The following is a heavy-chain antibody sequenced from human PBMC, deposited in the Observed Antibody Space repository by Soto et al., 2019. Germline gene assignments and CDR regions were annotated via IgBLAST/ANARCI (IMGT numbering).Heavy chain of an antibody. D-gene: IGHD2-2*01. CDR2: ISYDGSKK. Sequence: QVQLVESGGGVVQPGRSLRLSYAASGFTFSSYGMHWVRQAPGKGLEWVAVISYDGSKKYYGDSVKGRFAISRDNSKNTLYLQMNSLRAEDTAVYYCAKGDCSSSTCYNYYYGMDVWGQGTTVTVSS. CDR1: GFTFSSYG. V-gene: IGHV3-30*18. J-gene: IGHJ6*02. CDR3: AKGDCSSSTCYNYYYGMDV.